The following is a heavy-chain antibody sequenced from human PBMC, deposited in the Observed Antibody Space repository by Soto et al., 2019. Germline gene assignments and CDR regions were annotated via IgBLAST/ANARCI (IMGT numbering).Heavy chain of an antibody. Sequence: DVQVVQSGGGLVQPGGSLSLSCEVSGFTFSSYDMNWLRQAPGKGLEWISYIGRIVTTMSYADSVRGRFTVSRDNAKNALYLQMNILRVEDTAVYYCASCQYDSLGYWGQGTLVILPS. CDR1: GFTFSSYD. CDR2: IGRIVTTM. CDR3: ASCQYDSLGY. D-gene: IGHD3-22*01. V-gene: IGHV3-48*03. J-gene: IGHJ4*02.